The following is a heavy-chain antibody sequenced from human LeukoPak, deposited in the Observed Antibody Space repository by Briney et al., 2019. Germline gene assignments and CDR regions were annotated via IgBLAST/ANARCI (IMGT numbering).Heavy chain of an antibody. Sequence: SETLSLTCSVSGYSLSSGYYWGWIRQPPGKGLEWSGNIYHDGNTYYNPSLKSRVTISVDTSKNQFSLKLSSVTAADTAVYYCAREASQKRAHYMDVWGKGTTVTISS. CDR1: GYSLSSGYY. J-gene: IGHJ6*03. V-gene: IGHV4-38-2*02. CDR2: IYHDGNT. CDR3: AREASQKRAHYMDV.